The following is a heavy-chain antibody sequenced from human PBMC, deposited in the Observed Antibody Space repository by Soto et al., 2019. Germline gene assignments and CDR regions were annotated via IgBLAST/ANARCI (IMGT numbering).Heavy chain of an antibody. V-gene: IGHV3-30-3*01. D-gene: IGHD2-15*01. Sequence: QVQLVESGGGVVQPGRSLRLSCAASGFTFSSYAMHWVRQAPGKGLEWVAVISYDGSNKYYADSVKGRFTISRDNSKNTLYLHMNSLCAEDTAVYYCARDRVVTYWYFDLLGRGTLVTLSS. CDR3: ARDRVVTYWYFDL. J-gene: IGHJ2*01. CDR1: GFTFSSYA. CDR2: ISYDGSNK.